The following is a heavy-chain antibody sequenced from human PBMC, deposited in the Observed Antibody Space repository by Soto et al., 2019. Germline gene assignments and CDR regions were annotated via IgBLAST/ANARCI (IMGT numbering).Heavy chain of an antibody. CDR1: GYTFTSYG. CDR3: ARDPPYDFWSGYYPLIMDV. CDR2: ISAYNGNT. J-gene: IGHJ6*03. Sequence: GASVKVSCKASGYTFTSYGISWVRQAPRQGLEWMGWISAYNGNTNYAQKLQGRVPMTTDTSTSTAYMELRSLRSDDTAVYYCARDPPYDFWSGYYPLIMDVWGKGTTVTVSS. D-gene: IGHD3-3*01. V-gene: IGHV1-18*01.